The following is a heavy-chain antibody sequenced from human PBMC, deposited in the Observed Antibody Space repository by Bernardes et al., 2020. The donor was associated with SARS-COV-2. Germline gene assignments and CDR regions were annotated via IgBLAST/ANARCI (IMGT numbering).Heavy chain of an antibody. V-gene: IGHV3-33*06. Sequence: GGSLRLSCAASGFTFSNYGMHWVRQAPGKGLEWVAVIWYDGSNKYYADSVKGRFTISRDNSKNTLYLQMNSLRVEDTAVYYCAKEARINPASFRLGPWGQGTLVTVSS. CDR3: AKEARINPASFRLGP. J-gene: IGHJ5*02. CDR1: GFTFSNYG. D-gene: IGHD3-16*01. CDR2: IWYDGSNK.